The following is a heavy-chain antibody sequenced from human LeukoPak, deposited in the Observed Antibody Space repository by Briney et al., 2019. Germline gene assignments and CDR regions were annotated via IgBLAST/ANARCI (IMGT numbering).Heavy chain of an antibody. V-gene: IGHV3-7*01. CDR3: ARRRGSYSFDY. CDR2: IKQDGNEK. D-gene: IGHD1-26*01. Sequence: PGGSLRLSCAASGFTFSSYSMNWVRQAPGKGLEWVANIKQDGNEKYYVDSVKGRFTISRDNAKNSLYLQMNSLRAEDTAVYYCARRRGSYSFDYWGQGILVTVSS. CDR1: GFTFSSYS. J-gene: IGHJ4*02.